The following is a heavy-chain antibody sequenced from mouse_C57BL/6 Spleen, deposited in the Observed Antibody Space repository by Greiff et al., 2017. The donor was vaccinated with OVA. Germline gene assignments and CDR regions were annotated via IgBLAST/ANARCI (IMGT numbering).Heavy chain of an antibody. CDR3: ARGGYYYGSFHFDY. CDR2: IYPGDGDT. CDR1: GYAFSSYW. Sequence: VQLQQSGAELVKPGASVKISCKASGYAFSSYWMNWVKQRPGKGLEWIGQIYPGDGDTNYNGKFKGKATLTADKSSSTAYMQLSSLTSEDSAVYFCARGGYYYGSFHFDYWGQGTTLTVSS. J-gene: IGHJ2*01. D-gene: IGHD1-1*01. V-gene: IGHV1-80*01.